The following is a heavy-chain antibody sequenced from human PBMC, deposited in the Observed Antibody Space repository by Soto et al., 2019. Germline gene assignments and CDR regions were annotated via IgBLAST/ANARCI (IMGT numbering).Heavy chain of an antibody. Sequence: PSQTLSLTCVISGDSVSSYSAAWNWIRQSPSIGLEWLGRTYYRSKWYNDYAVSVKSRITINPDTSKNQFSLQLNSVTPEDTAVYYCARGPRIAARERSLFDPWGQGILVTVSS. CDR3: ARGPRIAARERSLFDP. CDR2: TYYRSKWYN. D-gene: IGHD6-6*01. CDR1: GDSVSSYSAA. J-gene: IGHJ5*02. V-gene: IGHV6-1*01.